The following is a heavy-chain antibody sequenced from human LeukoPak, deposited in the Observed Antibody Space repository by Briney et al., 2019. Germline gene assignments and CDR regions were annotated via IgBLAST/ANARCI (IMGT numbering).Heavy chain of an antibody. CDR3: ARGGQIGFDY. J-gene: IGHJ4*02. Sequence: SETLSLTCTVPGYSISSGYYWGWIRQPPGKGLEWIGSIYHSGSTYYNPSLKSRVTISVDTSKNQFSLKLSSVTAADTAVYYCARGGQIGFDYWGQGALVTVPS. CDR1: GYSISSGYY. V-gene: IGHV4-38-2*02. CDR2: IYHSGST. D-gene: IGHD2/OR15-2a*01.